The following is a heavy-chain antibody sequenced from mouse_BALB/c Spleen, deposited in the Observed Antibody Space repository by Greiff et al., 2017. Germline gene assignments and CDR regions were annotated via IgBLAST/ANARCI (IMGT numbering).Heavy chain of an antibody. CDR2: IDPSDSET. CDR3: ARSGDYDEEVFDY. Sequence: VKLQESGPQLVRPGASVKISCKASGYSFTSYWMHWVKQRPGQGLEWIGMIDPSDSETRLNQKFKDKATLTVDKSSSTAYMQLSSPTSEDSAVYYCARSGDYDEEVFDYWGQGTTLTVSS. J-gene: IGHJ2*01. V-gene: IGHV1S126*01. CDR1: GYSFTSYW. D-gene: IGHD2-4*01.